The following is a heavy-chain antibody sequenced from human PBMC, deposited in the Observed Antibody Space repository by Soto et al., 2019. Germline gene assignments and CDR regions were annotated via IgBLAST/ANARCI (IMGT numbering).Heavy chain of an antibody. Sequence: QVQLVESGGGVVQPGRSLRLSCAASGFTFSSYGMHWVRQAPGKGLEWVAVIWYDGSNKYYADSVKGRFTISRDNSKNTLYLQMNSLRAEDTDVYYCARSGGGDDYYYGMDVWGQGTTVTVSS. CDR3: ARSGGGDDYYYGMDV. J-gene: IGHJ6*02. CDR2: IWYDGSNK. D-gene: IGHD3-16*01. CDR1: GFTFSSYG. V-gene: IGHV3-33*01.